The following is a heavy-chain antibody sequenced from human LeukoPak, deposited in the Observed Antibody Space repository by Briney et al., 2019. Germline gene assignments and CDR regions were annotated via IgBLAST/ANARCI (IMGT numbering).Heavy chain of an antibody. CDR3: AKGNWNDD. V-gene: IGHV3-23*01. Sequence: PGGSLRLPCAASGFTFSIYDMTWVRQAPGKGLEWVSVISGSGDSTYYADSVKGRFTISRDNSKNTLYLQMNSLRADDTAVYYCAKGNWNDDWGQGTLVIVSS. CDR2: ISGSGDST. J-gene: IGHJ5*02. CDR1: GFTFSIYD.